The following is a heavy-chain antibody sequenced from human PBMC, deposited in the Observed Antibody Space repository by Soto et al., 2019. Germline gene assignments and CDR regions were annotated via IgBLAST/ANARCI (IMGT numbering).Heavy chain of an antibody. V-gene: IGHV4-4*02. Sequence: SEPLSLTCALSGGSISSSNWWSWVRKPPGKGLEWTGEIYHSGSTNYTPSLKSRVTISVDKSKNQFSLKLSSVTAADTAVYYCARDSHYDFWSGYYTPQNYYYGMDVWGQGTTVTVS. CDR3: ARDSHYDFWSGYYTPQNYYYGMDV. D-gene: IGHD3-3*01. CDR2: IYHSGST. J-gene: IGHJ6*02. CDR1: GGSISSSNW.